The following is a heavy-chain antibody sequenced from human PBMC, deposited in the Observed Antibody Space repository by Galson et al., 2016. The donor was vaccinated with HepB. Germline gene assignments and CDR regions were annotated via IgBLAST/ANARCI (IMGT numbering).Heavy chain of an antibody. Sequence: CAISGDSVTNDDTIWNWIRQSPSRGLEWLDRTYYRSQWFNVYAVSVKSRITINFATYRNQFSLQLDSVTPDDTAAYFCTRGYMHTGMNVWGQGTTVAVSS. CDR2: TYYRSQWFN. D-gene: IGHD5-18*01. V-gene: IGHV6-1*01. CDR1: GDSVTNDDTI. J-gene: IGHJ6*02. CDR3: TRGYMHTGMNV.